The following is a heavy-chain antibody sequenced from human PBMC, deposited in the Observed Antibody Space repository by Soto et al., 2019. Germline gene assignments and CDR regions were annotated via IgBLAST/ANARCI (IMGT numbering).Heavy chain of an antibody. CDR1: GGTFSSYT. CDR3: ATTDIVVVPAAIDGWFDP. D-gene: IGHD2-2*01. J-gene: IGHJ5*02. CDR2: IIPILGIA. Sequence: GASVKVSCKASGGTFSSYTISWVRQAPGQGLEWMGRIIPILGIANYAQKFQGRVTITADKSTSTAYMELSSLRSEDTAVYYCATTDIVVVPAAIDGWFDPWGQGTLVTVSS. V-gene: IGHV1-69*02.